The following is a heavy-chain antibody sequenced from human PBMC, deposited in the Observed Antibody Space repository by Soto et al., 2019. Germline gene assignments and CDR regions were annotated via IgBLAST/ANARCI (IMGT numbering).Heavy chain of an antibody. Sequence: EVQLVESGGGLVQPGGSLRLSCAASGFTFSSYSMNWVRQAPGKGLEWVSYISSSSSTIYYADSVKGRFTISRDNAKNSLYLQMNSLRAEDTAVYYCARVGGYSGYDRGYFDYWGQRTLVTVSS. J-gene: IGHJ4*02. CDR1: GFTFSSYS. CDR3: ARVGGYSGYDRGYFDY. CDR2: ISSSSSTI. D-gene: IGHD5-12*01. V-gene: IGHV3-48*01.